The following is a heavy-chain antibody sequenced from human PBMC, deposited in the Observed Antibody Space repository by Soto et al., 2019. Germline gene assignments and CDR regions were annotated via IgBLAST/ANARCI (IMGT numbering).Heavy chain of an antibody. CDR3: ARLKNVVVVAATPQDYCGMDV. D-gene: IGHD2-15*01. V-gene: IGHV4-30-4*01. Sequence: QVQLQESGPGLVKPSQTLSLTCTVSGGSISSGDYYWSWIRQPPGKGLEWIGYIYYSGSTYYNPSLKSRVTISVDTSKNQSSLKLSSVTAADTAVYYCARLKNVVVVAATPQDYCGMDVWGQGTTVTVSS. J-gene: IGHJ6*02. CDR1: GGSISSGDYY. CDR2: IYYSGST.